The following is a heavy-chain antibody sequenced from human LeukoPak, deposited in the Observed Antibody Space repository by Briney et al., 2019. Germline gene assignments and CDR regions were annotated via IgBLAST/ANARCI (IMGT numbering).Heavy chain of an antibody. CDR2: ISGDGTIK. J-gene: IGHJ4*02. V-gene: IGHV3-74*03. CDR3: SRSQFDY. Sequence: GGSLRLSCEPSGFAFSSYWMLWVRQAPGKGLVWLSRISGDGTIKTYADFVKGRFTISRDNTKNTLYLQMNSLKVEDTAMYYCSRSQFDYWGQGVLVTVSS. CDR1: GFAFSSYW.